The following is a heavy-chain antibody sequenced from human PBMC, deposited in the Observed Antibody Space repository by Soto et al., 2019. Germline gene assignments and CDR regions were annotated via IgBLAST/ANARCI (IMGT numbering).Heavy chain of an antibody. D-gene: IGHD3-3*01. CDR2: IYYSGIT. Sequence: PSETLSLTCTVSGGSISSSSYYWGWIRQPPGKGLEWIGSIYYSGITYYNPSLKSRVTISVDTSKNQFSLKLSSVTAADTAVYYCARLWNVLRFLEWPHLGEDGMDVWGQGTTVTVSS. CDR1: GGSISSSSYY. V-gene: IGHV4-39*01. J-gene: IGHJ6*02. CDR3: ARLWNVLRFLEWPHLGEDGMDV.